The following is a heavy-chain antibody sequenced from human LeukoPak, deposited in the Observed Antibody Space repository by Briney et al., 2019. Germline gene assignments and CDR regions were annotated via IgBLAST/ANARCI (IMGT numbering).Heavy chain of an antibody. Sequence: PSETLSLTCTVSDDSINRHHWNWLRQSPGKGLEWIGYIYKSGFTNYNHSLKNRVTMSLDTSKNRVSLKLTSLTAADTAVYYCARSGATSGWSYFFDIWGQGTLVTVSS. D-gene: IGHD6-19*01. V-gene: IGHV4-59*11. J-gene: IGHJ4*02. CDR3: ARSGATSGWSYFFDI. CDR2: IYKSGFT. CDR1: DDSINRHH.